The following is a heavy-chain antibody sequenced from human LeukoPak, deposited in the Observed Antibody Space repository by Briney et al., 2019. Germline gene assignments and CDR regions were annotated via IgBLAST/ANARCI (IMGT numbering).Heavy chain of an antibody. CDR1: GFTVSSHY. Sequence: GGSLRLSCAASGFTVSSHYMTWVRQAPGKGLEWVSVIYSGGSTYYADSVKGRFTISRDNSKNTLYLQMNSLRAEDTAVYYCAREVGYSSGWYLDYWGQGTLATVSS. CDR2: IYSGGST. V-gene: IGHV3-53*01. D-gene: IGHD6-19*01. CDR3: AREVGYSSGWYLDY. J-gene: IGHJ4*02.